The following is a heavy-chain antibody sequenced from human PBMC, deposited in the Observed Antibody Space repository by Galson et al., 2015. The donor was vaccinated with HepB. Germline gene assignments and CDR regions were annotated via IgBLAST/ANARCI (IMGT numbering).Heavy chain of an antibody. CDR1: GYSFTNYA. Sequence: SVKVSCKASGYSFTNYAMNWVRQAPGQGLEWMGWIDINTGNPTFAQGFTGRFVFSLDTSVSTAYLQISSLKAEDTAVYCCARDNPQSGSYYDYWGQGTLVTVSS. CDR3: ARDNPQSGSYYDY. CDR2: IDINTGNP. D-gene: IGHD1-26*01. J-gene: IGHJ4*02. V-gene: IGHV7-4-1*02.